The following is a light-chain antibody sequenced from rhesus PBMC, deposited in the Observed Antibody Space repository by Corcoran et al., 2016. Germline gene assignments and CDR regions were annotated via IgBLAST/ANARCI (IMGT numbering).Light chain of an antibody. CDR1: TGDIGTYND. V-gene: IGLV2S9*01. Sequence: QSALAQPPSVSQSLGQSVTISCTGCTGDIGTYNDVSWYQQFPGTAPRLLIYEVSRRPSGVSDRFSGSKSGDTASLTISGLQAEDEADYYCCSYWTRSTFIFGSGTKLSVL. CDR2: EVS. CDR3: CSYWTRSTFI. J-gene: IGLJ6*01.